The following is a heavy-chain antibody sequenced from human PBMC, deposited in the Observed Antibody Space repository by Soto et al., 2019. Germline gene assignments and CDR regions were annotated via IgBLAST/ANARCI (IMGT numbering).Heavy chain of an antibody. V-gene: IGHV3-21*01. J-gene: IGHJ3*02. D-gene: IGHD3-22*01. CDR3: ASEDGNYYESSGYNAFDI. CDR2: ISSSSSYI. Sequence: GGSLRLSCAASGFTFSSYSMNWVRQAPWKGLEWVSSISSSSSYIYYADSVKGRFTISRDNAKNSLYLQMNSLRAEDTAVYYCASEDGNYYESSGYNAFDILGQGTMVTVS. CDR1: GFTFSSYS.